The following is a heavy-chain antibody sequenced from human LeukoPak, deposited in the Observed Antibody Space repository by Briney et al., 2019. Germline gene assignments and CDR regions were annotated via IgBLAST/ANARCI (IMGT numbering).Heavy chain of an antibody. Sequence: SETLSLTCTVSGGSISNYYWSWIRQPPGKGLEWIGYIYYSGSTNYNPSLKSRVTISVDTSKNQFSLKLSSVTAADTAVYYCASRSFNSGYDYFDYWGQGTLVTVSS. V-gene: IGHV4-59*01. J-gene: IGHJ4*02. CDR3: ASRSFNSGYDYFDY. CDR1: GGSISNYY. CDR2: IYYSGST. D-gene: IGHD5-12*01.